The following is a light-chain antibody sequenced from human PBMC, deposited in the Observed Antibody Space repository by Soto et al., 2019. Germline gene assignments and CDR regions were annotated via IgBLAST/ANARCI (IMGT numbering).Light chain of an antibody. CDR2: GTD. V-gene: IGLV1-51*01. J-gene: IGLJ2*01. CDR3: VKWDTNLGAV. Sequence: QSVLTQPPSVAAAPGHTGTISGSRSPSNIGHNYVSWHQQLPVTAHPLLIYGTDKRPSGIPDRFSGSKYGTSATLAITGHQTGDDADYDYVKWDTNLGAVFGGGTKLTGL. CDR1: PSNIGHNY.